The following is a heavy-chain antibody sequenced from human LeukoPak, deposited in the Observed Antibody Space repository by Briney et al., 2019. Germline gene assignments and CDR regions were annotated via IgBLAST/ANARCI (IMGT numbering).Heavy chain of an antibody. D-gene: IGHD3-3*01. Sequence: GGSLRLSCAASGFTFSSYWMSWVRQAPGKGLEWVANIKQDGSEKYYVDSVKGRFTISRDNAKNSLYLQMNSLRAEDTAVYYCARELSLRFLEWLGAPFDYWGQGNLVTVSS. CDR2: IKQDGSEK. CDR3: ARELSLRFLEWLGAPFDY. CDR1: GFTFSSYW. J-gene: IGHJ4*02. V-gene: IGHV3-7*01.